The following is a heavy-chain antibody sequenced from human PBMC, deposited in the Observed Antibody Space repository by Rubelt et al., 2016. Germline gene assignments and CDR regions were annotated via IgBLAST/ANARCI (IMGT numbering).Heavy chain of an antibody. CDR3: ASSVAGSSEGGVDY. CDR1: GGSFSGYY. CDR2: INHSGST. J-gene: IGHJ4*02. D-gene: IGHD6-19*01. V-gene: IGHV4-34*01. Sequence: QVQLQQWGAGLLKPSETLSLTCAVYGGSFSGYYWSWIRQPPGKGLEWIGEINHSGSTNYNPSPKSRVTISVDTSKNQFAMKLSTVTAADTAVYYCASSVAGSSEGGVDYWGQGTLVTVSS.